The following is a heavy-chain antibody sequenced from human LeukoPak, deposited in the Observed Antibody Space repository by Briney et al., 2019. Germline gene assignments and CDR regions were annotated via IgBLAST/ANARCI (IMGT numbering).Heavy chain of an antibody. D-gene: IGHD2-21*02. CDR3: ARHKTETGSLDF. J-gene: IGHJ4*02. Sequence: PSGTLSLTCGVSGGSITSTNWWSWVRQPPGQGLEWIGEISLTGRTNYNPSLIGRVIMSLDESRNQLTLTLTSVTAADTAMYYCARHKTETGSLDFWGRGTLVTVSS. V-gene: IGHV4-4*02. CDR1: GGSITSTNW. CDR2: ISLTGRT.